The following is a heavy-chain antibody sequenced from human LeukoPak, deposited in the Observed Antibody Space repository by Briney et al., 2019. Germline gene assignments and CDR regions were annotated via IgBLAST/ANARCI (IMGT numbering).Heavy chain of an antibody. Sequence: GGSLRLPCAASGFTFDDYAMHWVRQAPGKGLEWVSGISWNSGSIGYADSVKGRFTISRDNAKNSLYLQMNSLRAEDTALYYCAKEALYCSGGSCYSSHFDYWGQGTLVTVSS. D-gene: IGHD2-15*01. CDR3: AKEALYCSGGSCYSSHFDY. CDR1: GFTFDDYA. J-gene: IGHJ4*02. V-gene: IGHV3-9*01. CDR2: ISWNSGSI.